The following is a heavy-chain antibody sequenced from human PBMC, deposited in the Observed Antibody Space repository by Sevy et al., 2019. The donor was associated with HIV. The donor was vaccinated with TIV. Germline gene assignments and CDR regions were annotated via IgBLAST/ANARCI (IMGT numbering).Heavy chain of an antibody. CDR2: INTNTGNP. CDR1: GYTFTSYV. J-gene: IGHJ6*02. Sequence: ASVKVSCKASGYTFTSYVMSWMRQAPGQGLEWMGWINTNTGNPTYAQGFTGRFVFSLDTSVSTAYLQISSLKAEDTAVYYCARGECSSSSCYYDYGMDVWGQGATVTVSS. D-gene: IGHD2-2*01. CDR3: ARGECSSSSCYYDYGMDV. V-gene: IGHV7-4-1*02.